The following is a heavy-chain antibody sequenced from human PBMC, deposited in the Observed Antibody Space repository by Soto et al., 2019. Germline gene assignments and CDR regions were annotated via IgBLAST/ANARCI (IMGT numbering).Heavy chain of an antibody. CDR2: INPSGAST. J-gene: IGHJ5*02. V-gene: IGHV1-46*01. CDR1: GYTFTDYR. D-gene: IGHD6-6*01. Sequence: QVQLVQSGAEVKKPGASVKVSCKASGYTFTDYRMIWVRQAPGQGLEWMGIINPSGASTNYAQKFQGRVTLTRDSFTSTVYMELSSLRSEDTAVYYCARPAGRLANWFDPWAREPWSPSHQ. CDR3: ARPAGRLANWFDP.